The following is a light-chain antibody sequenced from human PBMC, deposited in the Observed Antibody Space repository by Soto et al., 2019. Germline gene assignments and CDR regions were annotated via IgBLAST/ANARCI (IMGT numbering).Light chain of an antibody. CDR1: QSMSNW. V-gene: IGKV1-5*01. Sequence: DIQMTQSPSTLSASVGDRVTITCRASQSMSNWLAWYQQKPGKAPKLLIYDVSNLESGVPSRFSGSGSGTEFTLTISSLQPDDFATYYCQQYNRFWGTFGQGTKVEIE. CDR2: DVS. J-gene: IGKJ1*01. CDR3: QQYNRFWGT.